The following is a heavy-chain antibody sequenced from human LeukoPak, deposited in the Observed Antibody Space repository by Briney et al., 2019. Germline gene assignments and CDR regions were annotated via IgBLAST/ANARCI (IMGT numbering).Heavy chain of an antibody. CDR2: IIPILGIA. V-gene: IGHV1-69*04. D-gene: IGHD2-15*01. J-gene: IGHJ4*02. CDR1: GGTFSSYA. Sequence: ASVKVSCKASGGTFSSYAISWVRQAPGQGLEWMGRIIPILGIANYAQKFQGRVTITADKSTSTAYMELSSLRSEDTAVYYCARAGEYCSGGSCYFPFDYWGQGTLVTVSS. CDR3: ARAGEYCSGGSCYFPFDY.